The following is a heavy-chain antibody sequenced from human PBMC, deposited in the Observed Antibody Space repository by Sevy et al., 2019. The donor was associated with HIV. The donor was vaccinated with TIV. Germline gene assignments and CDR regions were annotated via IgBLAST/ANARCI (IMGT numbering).Heavy chain of an antibody. J-gene: IGHJ4*01. CDR3: ARDKYYYVSGSFDY. CDR1: GGIFRSNA. D-gene: IGHD3-10*01. CDR2: IIAVFGTT. V-gene: IGHV1-69*13. Sequence: ASVKVSCKASGGIFRSNAISWVRQAPGQGLEWMGGIIAVFGTTNYAQKFQGRVTVSADESRSTAYMELSSLRSEDTAVYYCARDKYYYVSGSFDYWGQGNQVTVS.